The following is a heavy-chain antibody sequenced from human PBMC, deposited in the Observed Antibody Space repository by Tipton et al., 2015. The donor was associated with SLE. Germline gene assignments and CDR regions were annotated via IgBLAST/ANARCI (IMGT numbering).Heavy chain of an antibody. Sequence: TLSLTCTISGGSISDSYYFWGWIRQPPGKGLEWIGNIYYSGNTYYNPSLSSRVTMSVDTSKNQFSLKLSSVTAADTAVYYCARGSRGYYVDCFDPWGQGTLVTVSS. V-gene: IGHV4-39*07. CDR1: GGSISDSYYF. D-gene: IGHD6-25*01. CDR2: IYYSGNT. J-gene: IGHJ5*02. CDR3: ARGSRGYYVDCFDP.